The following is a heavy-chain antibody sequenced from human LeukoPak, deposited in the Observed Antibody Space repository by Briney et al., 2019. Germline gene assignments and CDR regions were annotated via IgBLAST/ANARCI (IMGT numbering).Heavy chain of an antibody. Sequence: ASVKVSCKASGGTFSSYAISWVRQAPGQGLEWMGRIIPILGIANYAQKFQGRVTITADKSTSTAYMELSSLRSEDTAVYYCATEGGVAAFDIWGQGKMVTVSS. CDR1: GGTFSSYA. CDR2: IIPILGIA. V-gene: IGHV1-69*04. D-gene: IGHD1-26*01. CDR3: ATEGGVAAFDI. J-gene: IGHJ3*02.